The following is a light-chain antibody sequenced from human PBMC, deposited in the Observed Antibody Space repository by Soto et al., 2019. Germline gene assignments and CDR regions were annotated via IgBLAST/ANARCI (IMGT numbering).Light chain of an antibody. J-gene: IGLJ2*01. CDR1: SNDVGGYNY. V-gene: IGLV2-14*01. Sequence: QSVLTQPASVSGSPGQSIAISCTGTSNDVGGYNYVSWYQQHPGKAPKLMIYDVSARPSGVSNRFSGSKSDNTASLTISGLQAEDEADYYCSSHTSSSTVVFGGGTKLTVL. CDR3: SSHTSSSTVV. CDR2: DVS.